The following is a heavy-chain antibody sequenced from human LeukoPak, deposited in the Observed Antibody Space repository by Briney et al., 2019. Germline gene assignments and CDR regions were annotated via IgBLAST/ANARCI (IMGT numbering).Heavy chain of an antibody. V-gene: IGHV3-23*01. Sequence: GGSLRLSCAASGFTFSSYAMSWVRQAPGKRLEWVSAISGSGGSTYYADSVKGRFTISRDNSKNTLYLQMNSLRAEDTALYYCAKGGGGGGYDFWSGYYTGSSPYFDYWGQGTLVTVSS. J-gene: IGHJ4*02. CDR3: AKGGGGGGYDFWSGYYTGSSPYFDY. D-gene: IGHD3-3*01. CDR2: ISGSGGST. CDR1: GFTFSSYA.